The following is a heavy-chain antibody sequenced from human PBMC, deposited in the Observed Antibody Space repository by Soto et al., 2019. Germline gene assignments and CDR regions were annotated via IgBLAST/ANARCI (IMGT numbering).Heavy chain of an antibody. Sequence: QVQLLESGGGVVQPGRSLRLSCVASGFTFSTYGMHWVGQAPGKGLEWVAMTWNDGSHKYYADPVKDRFTISRDNFKNTLYLQINSLRDEDSAVYYCTTELNDMQAFDIWGQGTMVTVSS. CDR1: GFTFSTYG. V-gene: IGHV3-33*01. CDR3: TTELNDMQAFDI. D-gene: IGHD1-1*01. CDR2: TWNDGSHK. J-gene: IGHJ3*02.